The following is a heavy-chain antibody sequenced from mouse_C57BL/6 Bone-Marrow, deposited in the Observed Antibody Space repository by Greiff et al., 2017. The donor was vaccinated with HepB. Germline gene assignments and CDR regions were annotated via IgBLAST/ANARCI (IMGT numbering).Heavy chain of an antibody. J-gene: IGHJ3*01. CDR1: GYTFTSYW. CDR2: IHPNSGST. CDR3: ARDYYDYLFAY. V-gene: IGHV1-64*01. Sequence: VKLQESGAELVKPGASVKLSCKASGYTFTSYWMHWVKQRPGQGLEWIGMIHPNSGSTNYNEKFKSKATLTVDKSSSTAYMQLSSLTSEDSAVYYCARDYYDYLFAYWGQGTLVTVSA. D-gene: IGHD2-4*01.